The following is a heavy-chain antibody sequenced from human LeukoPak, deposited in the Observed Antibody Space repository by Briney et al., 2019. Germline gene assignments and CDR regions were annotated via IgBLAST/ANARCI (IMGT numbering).Heavy chain of an antibody. Sequence: GASVKVSCKASGYTFTSYGISWVRQAPGQGLEWMGWISAYNGNPKYAQKLQGRVTMTTDTSTSTAYMELRSLRSDDTAVYYCARIAVAAYYFDYWGQGTLVTVS. D-gene: IGHD6-19*01. CDR1: GYTFTSYG. CDR3: ARIAVAAYYFDY. V-gene: IGHV1-18*04. CDR2: ISAYNGNP. J-gene: IGHJ4*02.